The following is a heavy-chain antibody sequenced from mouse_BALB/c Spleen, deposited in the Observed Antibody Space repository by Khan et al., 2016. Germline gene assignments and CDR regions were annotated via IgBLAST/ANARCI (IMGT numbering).Heavy chain of an antibody. CDR1: GYTFTPYI. CDR2: VNPYTDGT. J-gene: IGHJ2*01. CDR3: ARGDY. V-gene: IGHV1S136*01. Sequence: MQLEESGPVLVKPGTSVKMSCKASGYTFTPYIIHWAKQKPGQGLEWIGYVNPYTDGTQYNEKFKHKATLTSDKSSSTAYMDLSSLTSDDSAVYYCARGDYWGQGTTLTVSS.